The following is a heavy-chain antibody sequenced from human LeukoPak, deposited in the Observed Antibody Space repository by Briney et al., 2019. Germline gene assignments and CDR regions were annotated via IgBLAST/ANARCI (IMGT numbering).Heavy chain of an antibody. CDR2: INHSGST. CDR1: GGSFSGYY. Sequence: SETLSLTCAVYGGSFSGYYWSWIRQPPGKGLEWIGEINHSGSTNYNPSLKSRVTISVDTSKNQISLKLSSVTAADTAVYFCAGTVRGSFDHWGQGTLVTVSS. D-gene: IGHD3-10*01. J-gene: IGHJ4*02. V-gene: IGHV4-34*01. CDR3: AGTVRGSFDH.